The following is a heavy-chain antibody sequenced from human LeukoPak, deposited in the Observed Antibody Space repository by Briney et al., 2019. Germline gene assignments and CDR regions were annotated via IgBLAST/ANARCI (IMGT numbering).Heavy chain of an antibody. J-gene: IGHJ6*03. V-gene: IGHV1-69*05. Sequence: SVKVSCKASGGTFNSYAISWVRQVPGQGLEWMGGIMPLFGTADYAQEFQGRVTFTTDESASTAYMEVSSLRSEDTAVYYCASGSLGDGYGVGDYYQYMDVWGKGTTVTVSS. CDR3: ASGSLGDGYGVGDYYQYMDV. D-gene: IGHD5-24*01. CDR1: GGTFNSYA. CDR2: IMPLFGTA.